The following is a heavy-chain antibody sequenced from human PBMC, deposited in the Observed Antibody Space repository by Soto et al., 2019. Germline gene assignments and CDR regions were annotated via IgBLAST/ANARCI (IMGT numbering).Heavy chain of an antibody. CDR2: IKKDGTTK. V-gene: IGHV3-7*01. CDR3: ARDVSALDV. J-gene: IGHJ4*02. Sequence: LRLSCATSGVTFSNYWMSWVRQAPGKGLEWVAYIKKDGTTKDYVDSVRGRFTVSRDNAKNSLYLQMNSLRAEDTAVYYCARDVSALDVWGQGTLVTVSS. CDR1: GVTFSNYW.